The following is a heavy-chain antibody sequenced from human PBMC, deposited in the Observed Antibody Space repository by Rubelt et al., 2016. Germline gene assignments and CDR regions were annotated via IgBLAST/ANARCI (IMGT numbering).Heavy chain of an antibody. V-gene: IGHV4-39*07. Sequence: QLQLQESGPGLVKPSETLSLSCTVSGGSISSVSYYWSWIRQPPGKGLEWIGEIYHSGMTNYNASLEYRVIMSIDKSKNQLSLKVNSVTAADTAVYYCAHEQTDGGFDSWGQGTLVTVSS. CDR2: IYHSGMT. J-gene: IGHJ4*02. CDR1: GGSISSVSYY. CDR3: AHEQTDGGFDS. D-gene: IGHD1/OR15-1a*01.